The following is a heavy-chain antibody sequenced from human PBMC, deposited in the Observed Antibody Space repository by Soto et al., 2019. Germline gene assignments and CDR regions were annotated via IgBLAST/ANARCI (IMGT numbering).Heavy chain of an antibody. V-gene: IGHV4-30-4*01. CDR3: ARASSGGYYHFDY. Sequence: SETLSLTCTVSGGSISSGDYYWSWIRQPPGKGLEWIGYIYYSGSTYYNPSLKSRVTISVDTSKNQFSLKLSSVTAADTAVYYCARASSGGYYHFDYWGQGTLVTVSS. D-gene: IGHD3-22*01. CDR2: IYYSGST. CDR1: GGSISSGDYY. J-gene: IGHJ4*02.